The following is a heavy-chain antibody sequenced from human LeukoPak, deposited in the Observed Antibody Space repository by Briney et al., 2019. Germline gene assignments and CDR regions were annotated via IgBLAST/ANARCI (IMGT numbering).Heavy chain of an antibody. D-gene: IGHD4/OR15-4a*01. V-gene: IGHV4-61*05. J-gene: IGHJ4*02. CDR1: GGSISSRSYY. CDR2: IYYSGST. Sequence: SETLSLTCTVSGGSISSRSYYWGWIRQPPGKGLEWIGYIYYSGSTNYNPSLKSRVTISVDTSKNQFSLKLSSVTAADTAVYYCARLANYVPVYWGQGTLVTVSS. CDR3: ARLANYVPVY.